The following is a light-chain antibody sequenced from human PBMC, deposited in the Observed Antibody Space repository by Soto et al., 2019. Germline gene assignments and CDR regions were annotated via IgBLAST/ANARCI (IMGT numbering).Light chain of an antibody. CDR1: QSISSY. V-gene: IGKV1-39*01. CDR3: KQSDSTTYT. CDR2: AAS. Sequence: DIQMTQSPSSLSASVGDRVTITCRASQSISSYLNWYQQKPGKAPKILIYAASSLQSGVPSRFSSSRSGTEFTLTISSLQPEDCASYYCKQSDSTTYTFGQGTKLEIK. J-gene: IGKJ2*01.